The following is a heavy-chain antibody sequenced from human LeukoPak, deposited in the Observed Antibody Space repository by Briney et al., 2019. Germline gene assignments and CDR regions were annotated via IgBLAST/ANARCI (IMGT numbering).Heavy chain of an antibody. CDR1: GYTFTGYY. V-gene: IGHV1-2*02. CDR3: ARDSSSWTIDY. Sequence: GASLKVSCQPSGYTFTGYYMHWVRQAPGQGFEWMGWINPNSGGTNDAQKFQGRVTMTRDTSISTAYMELSRLRSDDTAVYYCARDSSSWTIDYWGQGTLVTVSS. J-gene: IGHJ4*02. CDR2: INPNSGGT. D-gene: IGHD6-13*01.